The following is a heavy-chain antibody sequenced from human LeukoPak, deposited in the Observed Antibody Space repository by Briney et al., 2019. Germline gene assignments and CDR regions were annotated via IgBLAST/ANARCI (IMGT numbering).Heavy chain of an antibody. CDR2: IIPIFGTA. D-gene: IGHD3-3*01. CDR1: GGTFSSYA. Sequence: ASVKVSCKASGGTFSSYAISWVRQAPGQGLEWMGGIIPIFGTANYAQKFQGRVTITTDESTSTAYMELSSLRSEDTAVYYCASSYDFWADYFDYWGQGALVTVSS. V-gene: IGHV1-69*05. CDR3: ASSYDFWADYFDY. J-gene: IGHJ4*02.